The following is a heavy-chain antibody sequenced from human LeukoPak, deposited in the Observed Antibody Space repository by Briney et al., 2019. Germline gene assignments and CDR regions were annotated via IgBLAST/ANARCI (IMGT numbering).Heavy chain of an antibody. J-gene: IGHJ4*02. CDR3: ARALYYYDSSGYLGDPYYFDY. CDR1: GYTLTELS. Sequence: ASVKVSCKVSGYTLTELSMHWVRQAPGKGLEWMGSFDPEDGETIYAQKFQGRVTMTEDTSTDTAYMELSSLRSDDTAVYYCARALYYYDSSGYLGDPYYFDYWGQGTLVTVSS. D-gene: IGHD3-22*01. CDR2: FDPEDGET. V-gene: IGHV1-24*01.